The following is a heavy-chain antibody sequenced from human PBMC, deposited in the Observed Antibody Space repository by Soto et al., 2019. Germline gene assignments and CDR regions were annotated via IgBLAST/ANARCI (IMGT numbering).Heavy chain of an antibody. D-gene: IGHD3-16*01. V-gene: IGHV1-69*13. CDR1: GATFSSYT. J-gene: IGHJ4*02. CDR3: ARGYANYDWGKYYFDY. Sequence: SVKVSCKASGATFSSYTISWVRQAPGQELEWMGGLIPIFATANYAQKFQGSVTITADESTSTAYMELRSLRSENTAMYYCARGYANYDWGKYYFDYWGQGTLVTVSS. CDR2: LIPIFATA.